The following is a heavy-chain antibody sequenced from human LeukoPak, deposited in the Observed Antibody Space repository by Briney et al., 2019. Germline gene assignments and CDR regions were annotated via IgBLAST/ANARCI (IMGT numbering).Heavy chain of an antibody. D-gene: IGHD2-15*01. CDR3: AIEGCSAGTCYAKYFDY. J-gene: IGHJ4*02. V-gene: IGHV1-46*01. CDR1: GYTFTTYY. Sequence: GASVKVSCKASGYTFTTYYMHWVRQAPGQGLEWVGVINPSDDSTNYAQNFQGRVIMTRDPSTSTVYMALSSLRSEDTAVYYCAIEGCSAGTCYAKYFDYWGQGTLVTVSS. CDR2: INPSDDST.